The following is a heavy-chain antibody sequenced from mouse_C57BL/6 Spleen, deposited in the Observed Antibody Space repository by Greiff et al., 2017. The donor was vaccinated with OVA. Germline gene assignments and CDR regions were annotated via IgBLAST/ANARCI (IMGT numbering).Heavy chain of an antibody. J-gene: IGHJ2*01. D-gene: IGHD1-1*01. V-gene: IGHV1-69*01. CDR1: GYTFTSYW. CDR3: ARGTTVDY. CDR2: IDPSDSYT. Sequence: VQLQQPGAELVMPGALVKLSCKASGYTFTSYWMHWVKQRPGQGLEWIGEIDPSDSYTNYNQKFKGKSTLTVDKSSSTAYMQLSSLTSEDSAVYYCARGTTVDYWGQGTTLTVSS.